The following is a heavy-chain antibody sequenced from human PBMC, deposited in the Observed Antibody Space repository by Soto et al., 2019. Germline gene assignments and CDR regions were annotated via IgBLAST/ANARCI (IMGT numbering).Heavy chain of an antibody. V-gene: IGHV3-33*01. D-gene: IGHD4-4*01. CDR1: GFSFSNYA. CDR3: ARDLHNNYFYYYGMDV. J-gene: IGHJ6*02. Sequence: QMQLVESGGGVVQPGRSLRLSCAASGFSFSNYAMHWVSQAPGKGLEWVAVIWNDGTNKFYADSVRGRFTISRDNSENTLFFYMNSLRAEDTAVYYCARDLHNNYFYYYGMDVWGQGTTVTVSS. CDR2: IWNDGTNK.